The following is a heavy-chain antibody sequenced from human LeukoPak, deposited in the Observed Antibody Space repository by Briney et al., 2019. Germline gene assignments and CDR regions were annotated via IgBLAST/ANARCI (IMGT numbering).Heavy chain of an antibody. CDR2: IYTSGST. CDR1: GGSISSYY. CDR3: ARAGGVATSYYYYGMDV. V-gene: IGHV4-4*07. Sequence: PSETLSLTCTVSGGSISSYYWSWIRQPAGKGLEWIGRIYTSGSTNYNLSLKSRVTMSVDTSKNQFSLKLSSVTAADTAVYYCARAGGVATSYYYYGMDVWGQGTTVTVSS. J-gene: IGHJ6*02. D-gene: IGHD5-12*01.